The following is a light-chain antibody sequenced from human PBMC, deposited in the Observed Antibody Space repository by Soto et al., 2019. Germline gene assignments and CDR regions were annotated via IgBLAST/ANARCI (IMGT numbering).Light chain of an antibody. J-gene: IGLJ1*01. CDR1: SSDVGGYNY. Sequence: QSVLTQPASVSGSPGQSITISCTGTSSDVGGYNYVSWYQHHPGKAPKLLIYDVSNRPSGISNRFPGSKSDNTASLTISGLQPEDEADYYCSSYTTSNTRQMVFGTGTKVTVL. V-gene: IGLV2-14*03. CDR3: SSYTTSNTRQMV. CDR2: DVS.